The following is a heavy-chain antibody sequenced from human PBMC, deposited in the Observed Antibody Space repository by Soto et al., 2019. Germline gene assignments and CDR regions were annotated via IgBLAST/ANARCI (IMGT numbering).Heavy chain of an antibody. D-gene: IGHD3-22*01. Sequence: QVQLVQSGAEVKKPGSSVKVSCKASGGTFSSYTISWVRQAPGQGLEWMGRIIPILGIANYAQKFRGRVTITXXKXTXXAYMERSSLRYEETAVYYCACGSYCYDSSGNAFDIWGQGTMVTFSS. CDR3: ACGSYCYDSSGNAFDI. J-gene: IGHJ3*02. V-gene: IGHV1-69*02. CDR2: IIPILGIA. CDR1: GGTFSSYT.